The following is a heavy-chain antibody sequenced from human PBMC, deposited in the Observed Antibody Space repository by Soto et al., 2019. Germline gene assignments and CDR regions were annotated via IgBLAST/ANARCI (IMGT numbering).Heavy chain of an antibody. V-gene: IGHV3-53*02. Sequence: EVQLVETGGGSIQPGGSLRLSCAASGFIVSNNYMSWVRQAPGKGLEWGSVLYSGGGTYYADSVKGRFTISRDSSKNTLYLQMTSLSDEDTAVYFCARGGANDAFDVWGQGTMVTVSS. CDR3: ARGGANDAFDV. J-gene: IGHJ3*01. D-gene: IGHD1-26*01. CDR1: GFIVSNNY. CDR2: LYSGGGT.